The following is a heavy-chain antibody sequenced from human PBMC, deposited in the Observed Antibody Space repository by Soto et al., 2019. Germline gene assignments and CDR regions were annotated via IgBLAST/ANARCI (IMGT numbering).Heavy chain of an antibody. V-gene: IGHV1-18*04. Sequence: QLQLVQSGTELKKPGASVKVSCKASGYTFTNYGISWVRQAPGQGLEWMGWINADYGNTNYEQKSQGRVTMTTDTSTNTAYMELRSLRSDDTAVYYCARNSLSNFNWFDPWGQGTLVTVSS. CDR2: INADYGNT. CDR3: ARNSLSNFNWFDP. D-gene: IGHD4-4*01. CDR1: GYTFTNYG. J-gene: IGHJ5*02.